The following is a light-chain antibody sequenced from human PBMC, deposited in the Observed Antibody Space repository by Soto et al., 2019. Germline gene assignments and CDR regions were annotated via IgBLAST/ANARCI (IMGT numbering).Light chain of an antibody. CDR3: NHRSHRPPAFT. CDR2: DSA. V-gene: IGKV3-11*01. Sequence: CRARQSVGSDFAWDQQKPGQAPRLLIYDSANRATGIPARFSGSWSRTESAFTISILAPQSFAVAVCNHRSHRPPAFTFGGGTKVDI. J-gene: IGKJ4*01. CDR1: QSVGSD.